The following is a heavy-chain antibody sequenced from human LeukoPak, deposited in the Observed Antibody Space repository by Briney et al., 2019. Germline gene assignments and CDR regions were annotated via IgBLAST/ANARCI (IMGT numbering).Heavy chain of an antibody. CDR3: ASTGRPIVVVREYGFDI. Sequence: PGGSLRLSCAASGFTFSSYWMSWVRQAPGKGLEWVANIKQDGSEKYYVDSVKGRFTISRDNAKNSLYLQMSSLRAEDTAVYYCASTGRPIVVVREYGFDIWGQGTMVTVSS. CDR1: GFTFSSYW. J-gene: IGHJ3*02. V-gene: IGHV3-7*01. D-gene: IGHD2-21*01. CDR2: IKQDGSEK.